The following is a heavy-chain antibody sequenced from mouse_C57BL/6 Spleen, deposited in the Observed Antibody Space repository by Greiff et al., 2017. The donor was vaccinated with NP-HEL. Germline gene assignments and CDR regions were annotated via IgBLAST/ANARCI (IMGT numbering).Heavy chain of an antibody. V-gene: IGHV1-82*01. Sequence: VQLQQSGPELVKPGASVKISCKASGYAFSSSWMNWVKQRPGKGLEWIGRIYPGDGDTNYNGKFKGKATLTADKSSSTAYMQLSSLTSEDSAVYFCARSGIYYDYDVGDYWGQGTTLTVSS. CDR3: ARSGIYYDYDVGDY. CDR2: IYPGDGDT. CDR1: GYAFSSSW. D-gene: IGHD2-4*01. J-gene: IGHJ2*01.